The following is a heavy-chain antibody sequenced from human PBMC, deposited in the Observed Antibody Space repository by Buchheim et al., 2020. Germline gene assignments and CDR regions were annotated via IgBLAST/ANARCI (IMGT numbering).Heavy chain of an antibody. V-gene: IGHV3-7*01. CDR3: ATTSDYFGSGSYFLPITF. CDR1: GFTLSDYW. D-gene: IGHD3-10*01. J-gene: IGHJ4*02. CDR2: TKQDGSEA. Sequence: EVQLVESGGGLVQPGGSLRLSCAASGFTLSDYWMDWVRQAPGKGLEWVANTKQDGSEAYYVDSVKGRFTVSRDNAKNLVSLQMNNLRAEDTAVYYCATTSDYFGSGSYFLPITFWGLGTL.